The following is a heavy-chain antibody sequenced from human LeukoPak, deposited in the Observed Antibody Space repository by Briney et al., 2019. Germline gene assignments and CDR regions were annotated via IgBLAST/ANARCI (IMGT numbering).Heavy chain of an antibody. D-gene: IGHD4-11*01. V-gene: IGHV3-74*03. CDR2: ISGDGSST. Sequence: GGSLRLSCAASGFTFNTYWMHWVRQVPGKGLVWLSRISGDGSSTAYADSVKGRFTISRDTAKNTLYLQINSLRVEDTAVYHCAREKGSINYDSWGQGTLVTV. CDR3: AREKGSINYDS. J-gene: IGHJ5*01. CDR1: GFTFNTYW.